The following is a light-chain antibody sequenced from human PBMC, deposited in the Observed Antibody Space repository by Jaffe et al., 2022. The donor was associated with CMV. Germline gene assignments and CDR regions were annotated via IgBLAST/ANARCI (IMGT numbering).Light chain of an antibody. V-gene: IGKV3-11*01. Sequence: EIVLTQSPATLSLSPGERATLSCRASQNVSSYLAWYQQKPGQAPRLFIYDASKRATGIPARFSGSGSGTDFTLTISSLEPDDFALYHCQQRYNWPRTFGQGTKVEIK. J-gene: IGKJ1*01. CDR1: QNVSSY. CDR3: QQRYNWPRT. CDR2: DAS.